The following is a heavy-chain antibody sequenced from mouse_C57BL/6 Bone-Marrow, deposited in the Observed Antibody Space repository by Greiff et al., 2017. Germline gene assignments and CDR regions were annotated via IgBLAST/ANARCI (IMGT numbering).Heavy chain of an antibody. CDR1: GFSLSTSGMG. CDR3: ALRARPYDSEYAY. J-gene: IGHJ3*01. CDR2: IYWDDDM. D-gene: IGHD2-4*01. V-gene: IGHV8-12*01. Sequence: QVTLKVCGPGILQSSQTLSLTCSFSGFSLSTSGMGVSWIRQPSGKGLEWLAHIYWDDDMRYNPSIKSRLTIPEDTSRNQVCLKITSVDTAETATYYCALRARPYDSEYAYWGQGALVTVSA.